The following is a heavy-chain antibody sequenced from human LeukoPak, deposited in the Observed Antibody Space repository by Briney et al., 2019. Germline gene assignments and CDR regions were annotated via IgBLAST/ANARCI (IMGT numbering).Heavy chain of an antibody. Sequence: PVTSLRLSCEPSGFSLSHFVMHWVRPAPGKGREWVARIWSDATNQYHGDSLKGPFTLSRDKFQKTVSLQMDSLRAENTGLYFCARDAQRGFDYRNSLEHWGQGSLVTVSS. V-gene: IGHV3-33*01. CDR2: IWSDATNQ. CDR3: ARDAQRGFDYRNSLEH. D-gene: IGHD4-11*01. J-gene: IGHJ4*02. CDR1: GFSLSHFV.